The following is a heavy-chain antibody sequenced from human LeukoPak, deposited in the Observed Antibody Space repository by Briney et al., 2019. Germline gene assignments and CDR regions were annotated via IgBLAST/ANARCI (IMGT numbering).Heavy chain of an antibody. V-gene: IGHV1-18*04. CDR1: GYTFTGYY. CDR2: ISATKDNT. Sequence: GASVKVSCKASGYTFTGYYMHWVRQAPGQGLEWMGWISATKDNTKYAQDFQDRVTVTSDASTSTAYLEVRSLRSDDTAVYFCARRRGASGPLYYFDYWGQGTLVTVSS. J-gene: IGHJ4*02. CDR3: ARRRGASGPLYYFDY. D-gene: IGHD5-24*01.